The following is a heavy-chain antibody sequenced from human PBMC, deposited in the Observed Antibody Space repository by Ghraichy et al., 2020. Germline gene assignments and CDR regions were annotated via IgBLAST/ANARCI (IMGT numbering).Heavy chain of an antibody. V-gene: IGHV4-34*01. J-gene: IGHJ6*02. CDR2: INHSGST. D-gene: IGHD2-2*01. CDR1: GGSFSGYY. Sequence: SETLSLTCAVYGGSFSGYYWSWIRQPPGKGLEWIGEINHSGSTNYNPSLKSRVTISVDTSKNQFSLKLSSVTAADTAVYYCAREKGDIVVVPAASPYYYYYYYGMDVWGQGTTVTVSS. CDR3: AREKGDIVVVPAASPYYYYYYYGMDV.